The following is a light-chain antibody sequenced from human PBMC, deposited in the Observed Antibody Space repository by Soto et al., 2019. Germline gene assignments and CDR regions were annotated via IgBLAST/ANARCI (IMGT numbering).Light chain of an antibody. J-gene: IGKJ1*01. CDR2: GAT. Sequence: EIVMTQSPDTLSVSPGERATLSCMASQSVSSNLAWYQQKPGQAPRLLIYGATTRATGVPARFTGSGSGTEFTLTISSLQFDDSAVYYCQQYNNWWTFGQGTNVDI. CDR3: QQYNNWWT. CDR1: QSVSSN. V-gene: IGKV3-15*01.